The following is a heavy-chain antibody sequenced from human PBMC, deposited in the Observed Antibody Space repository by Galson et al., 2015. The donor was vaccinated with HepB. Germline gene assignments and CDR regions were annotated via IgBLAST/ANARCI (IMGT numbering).Heavy chain of an antibody. V-gene: IGHV3-66*02. D-gene: IGHD6-13*01. Sequence: SLRLSCAASGFTVSSNYMSWVRPAPGKGLEWVSVIYSGGSTYYADSVKGRFTISRDNSKNTLYLQMNSLRAEDTAVYYCARFRTLVISSWYIGDYRDYWGQGTLVTVSS. CDR3: ARFRTLVISSWYIGDYRDY. CDR1: GFTVSSNY. CDR2: IYSGGST. J-gene: IGHJ4*02.